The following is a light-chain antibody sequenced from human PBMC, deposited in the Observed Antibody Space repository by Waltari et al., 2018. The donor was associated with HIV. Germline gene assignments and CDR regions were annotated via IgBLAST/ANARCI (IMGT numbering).Light chain of an antibody. Sequence: DIVLTQSPGTLSVSPGERVTLSCRASQSVSSNYLAWYQQKPGQAPRLLIYGASYRATDIPDRFSGSGSGTDFTLTISRLEPEDFAVYYCQQYGTSLFTFGPGTKVDIK. CDR3: QQYGTSLFT. J-gene: IGKJ3*01. CDR1: QSVSSNY. V-gene: IGKV3-20*01. CDR2: GAS.